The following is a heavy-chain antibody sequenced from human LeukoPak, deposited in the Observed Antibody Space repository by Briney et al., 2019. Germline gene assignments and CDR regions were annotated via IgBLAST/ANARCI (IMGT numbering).Heavy chain of an antibody. CDR1: GGSISSYF. V-gene: IGHV4-59*12. J-gene: IGHJ6*03. Sequence: SETLFLTCTVSGGSISSYFWSWLRQPPGKGLEWLGYIYYSGGTNYNPSLKSRVTISVDTSKNQFSLKLSSVTAADTAVYYCARKSYMDVWGKGTTVTISS. CDR3: ARKSYMDV. CDR2: IYYSGGT.